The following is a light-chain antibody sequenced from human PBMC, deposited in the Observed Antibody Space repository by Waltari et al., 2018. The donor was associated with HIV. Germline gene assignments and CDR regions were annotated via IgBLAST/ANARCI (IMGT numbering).Light chain of an antibody. J-gene: IGLJ2*01. CDR2: LNSDGSY. CDR3: QTWTTGIVL. V-gene: IGLV4-69*01. Sequence: QLVLTQSPSASASLRASVKLTCTLSSGHSHYAIAWPQHQPEKGPRYLMRLNSDGSYLKGDGIPDRFSGSSSWAERYLIISSLQSEDEADYYCQTWTTGIVLFGGGTKLTVL. CDR1: SGHSHYA.